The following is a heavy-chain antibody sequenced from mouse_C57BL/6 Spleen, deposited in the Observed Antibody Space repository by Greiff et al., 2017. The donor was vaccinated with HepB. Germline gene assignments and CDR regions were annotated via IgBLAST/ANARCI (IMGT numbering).Heavy chain of an antibody. CDR3: ARYHLDYGRDFDY. J-gene: IGHJ2*01. CDR2: IDPSDSYT. D-gene: IGHD1-1*01. Sequence: QVQLKQPGAELVRPGTSVKLSCKASGYTFTSYWMHWVKQRPGQGLEWIGVIDPSDSYTNYNQKFKGKATLTVDTSSSTAYMQLSSLTSEDSAVYYCARYHLDYGRDFDYWGQGTTLTVSS. V-gene: IGHV1-59*01. CDR1: GYTFTSYW.